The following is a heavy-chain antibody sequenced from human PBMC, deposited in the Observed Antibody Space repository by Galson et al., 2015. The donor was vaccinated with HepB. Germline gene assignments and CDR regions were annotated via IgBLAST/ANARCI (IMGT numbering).Heavy chain of an antibody. D-gene: IGHD4/OR15-4a*01. V-gene: IGHV3-74*01. CDR1: GFTLSSYW. CDR3: ARGRLVAYGVPV. J-gene: IGHJ6*02. CDR2: INSDGSST. Sequence: SLRLSCAASGFTLSSYWMHWVRQPPGKGLVWVARINSDGSSTSYADSVKGRFTISRDNAKNTVYLQVNSLRAEDMAVYYCARGRLVAYGVPVCGQGTTVTVSS.